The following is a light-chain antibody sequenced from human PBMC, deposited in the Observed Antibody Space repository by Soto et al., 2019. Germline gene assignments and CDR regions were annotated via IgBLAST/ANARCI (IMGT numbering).Light chain of an antibody. CDR3: QQYDTYPLT. Sequence: DIQMTQSPSSLSASVGDRVTITCRASQRIGRLLAWYQQKPDKAPKCLLSSASTLKSGVPSRFSGNGSGTNFTLTISSLQPDDFATYYCQQYDTYPLTFGGGTKVEIK. CDR2: SAS. CDR1: QRIGRL. V-gene: IGKV1D-16*01. J-gene: IGKJ4*01.